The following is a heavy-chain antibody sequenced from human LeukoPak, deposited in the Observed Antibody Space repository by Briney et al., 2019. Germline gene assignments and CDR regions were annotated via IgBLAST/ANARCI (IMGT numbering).Heavy chain of an antibody. D-gene: IGHD5-12*01. Sequence: GGSLRLSCAASEFSFSIYSMNWVRQAPGKGLEWVSYISSSSSSIYYADSVKGRFAISRDNAKNSLYLQRNSLRAEDTAIYYCARETGYDSYFDSWGQGTLVSVSS. CDR3: ARETGYDSYFDS. CDR1: EFSFSIYS. J-gene: IGHJ4*02. CDR2: ISSSSSSI. V-gene: IGHV3-48*01.